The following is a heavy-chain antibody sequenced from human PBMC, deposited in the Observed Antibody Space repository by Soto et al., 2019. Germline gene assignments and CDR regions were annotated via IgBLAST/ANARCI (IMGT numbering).Heavy chain of an antibody. CDR3: ARSIVGYCSGGSCYSRPPPDPYYYYYYGMDV. CDR1: GFTFSSYG. Sequence: GGSLRLSCAASGFTFSSYGMHWVRQAPGKGLEWVAVIWYDGSNKYYADSVKGRFTISRDNSKNTLYLQMNSLRAEDTAVYYCARSIVGYCSGGSCYSRPPPDPYYYYYYGMDVWGQGTTVTVSS. J-gene: IGHJ6*02. CDR2: IWYDGSNK. D-gene: IGHD2-15*01. V-gene: IGHV3-33*01.